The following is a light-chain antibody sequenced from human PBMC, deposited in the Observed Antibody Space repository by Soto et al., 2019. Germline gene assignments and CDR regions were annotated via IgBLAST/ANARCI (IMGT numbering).Light chain of an antibody. Sequence: VLTQSPATLSLFPGERATLSCRASQSVATNLAWYQQRPGQAPRLLIYGASKRAIGLPARFSGIGSGTEFTLTISSLKSEDFAVYCCQQYGSSRTFGQGTKVDIK. CDR3: QQYGSSRT. CDR2: GAS. V-gene: IGKV3-15*01. J-gene: IGKJ1*01. CDR1: QSVATN.